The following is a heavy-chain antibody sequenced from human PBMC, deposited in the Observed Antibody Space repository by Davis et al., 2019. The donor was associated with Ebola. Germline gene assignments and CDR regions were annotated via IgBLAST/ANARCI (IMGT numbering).Heavy chain of an antibody. V-gene: IGHV3-53*01. Sequence: PGGSLRFSCAASGFSVSNDHMSWVRQAPGKGLEWVSVILRNGNTFYADSVKGRFTTSRDNSKNTLYLDMNSLRAEDTAVYYCARRVYYYAMDVWGQGTTVTVS. J-gene: IGHJ6*02. CDR3: ARRVYYYAMDV. CDR1: GFSVSNDH. CDR2: ILRNGNT.